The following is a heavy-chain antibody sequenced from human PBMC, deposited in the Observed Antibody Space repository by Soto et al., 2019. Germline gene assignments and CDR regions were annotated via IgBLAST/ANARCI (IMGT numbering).Heavy chain of an antibody. CDR2: IYYSGST. Sequence: SETLSLTCTVSGGSISSYYWSWIRQPPGKGLEWIGYIYYSGSTNYNPSLKSRVTISVDTSKNQFSLKLSSVTAADTAVYYCARVNTMVRGVMKAPLTRKYYYYGMDVWGQGTTVTV. J-gene: IGHJ6*02. CDR3: ARVNTMVRGVMKAPLTRKYYYYGMDV. V-gene: IGHV4-59*08. D-gene: IGHD3-10*01. CDR1: GGSISSYY.